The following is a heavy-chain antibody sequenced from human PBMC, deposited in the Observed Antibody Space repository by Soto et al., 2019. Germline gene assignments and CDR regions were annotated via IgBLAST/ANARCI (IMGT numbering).Heavy chain of an antibody. V-gene: IGHV5-51*01. D-gene: IGHD6-13*01. CDR3: ASTRPSSSSWYLGAFDI. CDR1: GDNFISLW. CDR2: IYPGDSDT. J-gene: IGHJ3*02. Sequence: EFLNLLSTVSGDNFISLWVGWVRQKPGKGLEWMGIIYPGDSDTRYSPSFQGQVTISADKSISTAYLQWSSLKASDTAMYYCASTRPSSSSWYLGAFDIWGQGTMVTVSS.